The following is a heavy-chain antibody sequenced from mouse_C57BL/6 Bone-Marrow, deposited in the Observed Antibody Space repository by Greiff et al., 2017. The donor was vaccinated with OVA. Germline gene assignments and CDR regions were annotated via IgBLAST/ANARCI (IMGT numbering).Heavy chain of an antibody. CDR3: ARDGLYY. J-gene: IGHJ2*01. D-gene: IGHD1-1*01. V-gene: IGHV1-52*01. CDR2: IDPSDSDT. CDR1: GYTFTSYW. Sequence: QVQLQQPGAELVRPGSSVKLSCKASGYTFTSYWMHWVKQRPIQGLEWIGNIDPSDSDTHYNQKFKDKATLTVDKSSSTAYMQLSSLTSEDSAVYYCARDGLYYWGQGTTLTVSS.